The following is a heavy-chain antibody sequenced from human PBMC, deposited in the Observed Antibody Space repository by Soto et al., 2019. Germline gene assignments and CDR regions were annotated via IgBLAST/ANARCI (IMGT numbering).Heavy chain of an antibody. Sequence: SVKVSCKASGGTFSSYAISWVRQAPGQGLEWMGGIIPIFGTANYAQKFQGRVTITADKSTSTAYMELSSLRSEDTAVYYCARDLYYDFWSGPYYYYGMDVWGQGTTVTVSS. CDR3: ARDLYYDFWSGPYYYYGMDV. CDR2: IIPIFGTA. CDR1: GGTFSSYA. V-gene: IGHV1-69*06. J-gene: IGHJ6*02. D-gene: IGHD3-3*01.